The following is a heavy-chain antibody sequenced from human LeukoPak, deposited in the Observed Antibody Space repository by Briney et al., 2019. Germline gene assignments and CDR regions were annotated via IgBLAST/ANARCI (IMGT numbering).Heavy chain of an antibody. V-gene: IGHV4-38-2*02. CDR2: IYHSGST. J-gene: IGHJ3*02. CDR3: ARPSSGYYSSDAFDI. Sequence: PSETLSLTCTVSGYSISSGYYWGWIRQPPGKGLEWIGSIYHSGSTYYNPSLKSRVTISVDTSKNQFSLKLSSVTAADTAVYYCARPSSGYYSSDAFDIWGQGTMVTVSS. D-gene: IGHD3-22*01. CDR1: GYSISSGYY.